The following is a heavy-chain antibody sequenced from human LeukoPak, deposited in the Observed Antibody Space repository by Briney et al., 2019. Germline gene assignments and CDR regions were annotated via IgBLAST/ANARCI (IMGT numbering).Heavy chain of an antibody. J-gene: IGHJ4*02. Sequence: GGSLRLSCAASGFTFSSYCMHWVRQAPGKGLGWVSHINSDGGSTNYAHTVKGGFTISRDNTKNTLYLQMNSLRAEDTPVYYCARAGWGSDVDYWGQGTLVTVSS. CDR2: INSDGGST. V-gene: IGHV3-74*01. CDR1: GFTFSSYC. D-gene: IGHD3-16*01. CDR3: ARAGWGSDVDY.